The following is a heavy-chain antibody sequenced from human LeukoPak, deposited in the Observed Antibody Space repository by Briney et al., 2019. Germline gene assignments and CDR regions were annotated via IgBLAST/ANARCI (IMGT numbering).Heavy chain of an antibody. CDR3: ARDRGDIVVVAVTSNWFDP. J-gene: IGHJ5*02. CDR2: IIPIFGIA. D-gene: IGHD2-21*02. Sequence: SVKVSCKASGGTFSSYAISWVRQAPGQGLEWMGRIIPIFGIANYAQKFQGRVTITADKSTSTAYMELSSLRSEDTAVYYCARDRGDIVVVAVTSNWFDPWGQGTLVTVSS. V-gene: IGHV1-69*04. CDR1: GGTFSSYA.